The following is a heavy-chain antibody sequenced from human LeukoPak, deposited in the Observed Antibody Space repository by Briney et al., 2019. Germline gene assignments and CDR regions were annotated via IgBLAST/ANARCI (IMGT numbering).Heavy chain of an antibody. CDR3: AKDRRDGRDRWFDP. V-gene: IGHV3-7*01. Sequence: GGSLRLSCAASGFTFSSYWMSWVRQAPGKGLEWVANIKQDGSEKYYADSVKGRFTISRDNSKNTLYLEMNSLRTEDTAVYYCAKDRRDGRDRWFDPWGQGTLVTVSS. CDR1: GFTFSSYW. J-gene: IGHJ5*02. CDR2: IKQDGSEK. D-gene: IGHD5-24*01.